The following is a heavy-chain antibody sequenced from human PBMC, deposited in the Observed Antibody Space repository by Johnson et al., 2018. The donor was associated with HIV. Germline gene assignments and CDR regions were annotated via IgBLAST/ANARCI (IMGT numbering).Heavy chain of an antibody. J-gene: IGHJ3*02. D-gene: IGHD1-26*01. CDR2: VSYHGSNK. CDR1: GFTFRSYA. V-gene: IGHV3-30-3*01. Sequence: QVQLVESGGGVVQPGRSLRISCAASGFTFRSYAMHWVRQTPGKGLEWVAVVSYHGSNKYYADSVKGRFTISRDNSKNTLYMQMKSLRAEDTAEYYGAQDQKHWYIGAFDIWCHWTMVTVSS. CDR3: AQDQKHWYIGAFDI.